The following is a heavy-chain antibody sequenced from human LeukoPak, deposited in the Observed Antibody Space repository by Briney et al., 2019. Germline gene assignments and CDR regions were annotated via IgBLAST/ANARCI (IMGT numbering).Heavy chain of an antibody. CDR3: AKDSGGGDCYTDY. CDR1: GFTFSSYA. Sequence: PGGSLRLSCAASGFTFSSYAMHWVRQAPGKGLEWVALISHDRSNQYYADSVKGRFTISRDNSKNTLYLQMSSLRAEDTAVYYCAKDSGGGDCYTDYWGQGTLVTVSS. CDR2: ISHDRSNQ. V-gene: IGHV3-30-3*02. D-gene: IGHD2-21*02. J-gene: IGHJ4*02.